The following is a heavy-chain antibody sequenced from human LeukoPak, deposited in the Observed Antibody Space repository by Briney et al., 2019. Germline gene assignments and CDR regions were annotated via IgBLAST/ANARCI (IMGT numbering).Heavy chain of an antibody. CDR1: GYTLSVLP. D-gene: IGHD2-2*02. CDR3: ATRTVPTAIHSAFDI. CDR2: YEPEDGET. V-gene: IGHV1-24*01. Sequence: GASVKVSCKSSGYTLSVLPIHWVRQAPGKGLECMGGYEPEDGETFYTQEFQGRVTMTEDISTDTAYMELSSLRSDDTAMYYYATRTVPTAIHSAFDIWGQGTMVTVSS. J-gene: IGHJ3*02.